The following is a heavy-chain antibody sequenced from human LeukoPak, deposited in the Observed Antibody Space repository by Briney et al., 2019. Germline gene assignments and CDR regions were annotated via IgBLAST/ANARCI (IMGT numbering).Heavy chain of an antibody. CDR1: GGSISSSSYY. J-gene: IGHJ5*02. Sequence: PSETLSLTCTVSGGSISSSSYYWGWIRQPPGKGLEWIGSIYYSGSTYYNPSLKSRVTISVDTSKNQFSLKLSSVTAADTAVYYCARLGYSSGWYPPLDGWFDPWGQGTLVTVSS. D-gene: IGHD6-19*01. CDR3: ARLGYSSGWYPPLDGWFDP. V-gene: IGHV4-39*01. CDR2: IYYSGST.